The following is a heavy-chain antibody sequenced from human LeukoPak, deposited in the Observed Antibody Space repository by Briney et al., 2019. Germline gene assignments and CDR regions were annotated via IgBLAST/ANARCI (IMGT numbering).Heavy chain of an antibody. D-gene: IGHD1-26*01. CDR3: ASTTKWERNFDY. V-gene: IGHV4-59*02. CDR1: DGSVSSYY. Sequence: SETLSLTCTVSDGSVSSYYWSWIRQPPGKGLEWIGYIYFSGTTNYNPSLKSRVAISVDTSKNQFSLKLSSVTAADTAVYYCASTTKWERNFDYWGQGTLVTVSS. CDR2: IYFSGTT. J-gene: IGHJ4*02.